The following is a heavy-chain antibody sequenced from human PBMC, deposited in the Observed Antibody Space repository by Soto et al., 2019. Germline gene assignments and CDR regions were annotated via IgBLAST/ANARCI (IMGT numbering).Heavy chain of an antibody. CDR2: ISAYNGNT. D-gene: IGHD6-19*01. V-gene: IGHV1-18*04. J-gene: IGHJ4*02. CDR1: GYTFTSYG. CDR3: ATTTVAGTAGYRIDY. Sequence: ASVKVSCKASGYTFTSYGISWVRQAPGQGLEWMGWISAYNGNTNYAQKLQGRVTMTTDTSTSTAYMELRSLRSDDTAVYYCATTTVAGTAGYRIDYWGQGSLVTVSS.